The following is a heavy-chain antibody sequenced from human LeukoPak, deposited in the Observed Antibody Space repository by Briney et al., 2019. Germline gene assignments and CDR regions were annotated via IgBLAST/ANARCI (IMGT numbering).Heavy chain of an antibody. J-gene: IGHJ3*02. D-gene: IGHD5-24*01. CDR3: ARRWSVEMATNDGLDI. CDR1: GGSISSYY. Sequence: SETLSLTCTVSGGSISSYYWSWIRQPPGKGLEWIGYIYYSGSTNYNPSLKSRVTISVDTSKNQFSLKLSSVTAADTAVYYCARRWSVEMATNDGLDIWGQGTMVTVSS. CDR2: IYYSGST. V-gene: IGHV4-59*12.